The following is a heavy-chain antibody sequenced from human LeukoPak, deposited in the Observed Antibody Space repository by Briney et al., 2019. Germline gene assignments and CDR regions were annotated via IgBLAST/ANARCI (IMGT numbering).Heavy chain of an antibody. CDR2: TSYDESHK. J-gene: IGHJ4*02. CDR3: AKSLYGGCDY. CDR1: GFIFSSQT. D-gene: IGHD3-16*02. V-gene: IGHV3-30*04. Sequence: GGSLRLSCVASGFIFSSQTMHWVRQTPGKGLEWVTVTSYDESHKYYADSVKGRFTISRDNSKNTLYLQMNSLRVEDTAVYYCAKSLYGGCDYWGQGTVVTVSS.